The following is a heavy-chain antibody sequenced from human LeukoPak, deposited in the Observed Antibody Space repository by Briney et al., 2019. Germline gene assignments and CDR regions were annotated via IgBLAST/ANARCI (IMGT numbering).Heavy chain of an antibody. Sequence: APVKVSCKASGYTFNFYGFSWVRQAPGQGLEWMGWISAYNGNTKYAQKVQGRVTMTTDTSTNTAYLELRSLTSDDTAVYYCVRDTRLDYGDYAAFEIWGQGTLVTVSS. CDR2: ISAYNGNT. J-gene: IGHJ4*02. V-gene: IGHV1-18*01. D-gene: IGHD4-17*01. CDR1: GYTFNFYG. CDR3: VRDTRLDYGDYAAFEI.